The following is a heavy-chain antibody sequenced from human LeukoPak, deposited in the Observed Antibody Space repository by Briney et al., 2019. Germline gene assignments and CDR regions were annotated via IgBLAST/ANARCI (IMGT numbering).Heavy chain of an antibody. V-gene: IGHV4-38-2*01. D-gene: IGHD3-9*01. CDR3: DGSYYDILTGYPGSRAFDI. Sequence: PSETLSLTCAVYGGSFSGYYWGWIRQPPGKGLEWIGSIYHSGSTYYNPSLKSRVTISVDTSKNQFSLKLSSVTAADTAVYYCDGSYYDILTGYPGSRAFDIWGQGTMVTVSS. J-gene: IGHJ3*02. CDR2: IYHSGST. CDR1: GGSFSGYY.